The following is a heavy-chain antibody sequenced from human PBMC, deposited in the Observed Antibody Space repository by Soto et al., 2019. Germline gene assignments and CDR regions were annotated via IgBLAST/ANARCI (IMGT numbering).Heavy chain of an antibody. CDR1: GGSINSGGYY. CDR3: ARGLLGYCSGGSCYDNWFDP. V-gene: IGHV4-30-4*01. D-gene: IGHD2-15*01. CDR2: IYYTGST. J-gene: IGHJ5*02. Sequence: PSETLSLTCPVSGGSINSGGYYWSWIRQHPGKGLEWMGYIYYTGSTYYNPSLKSRVTISVDRSKNQFSLKLSSVTAADTAVYYCARGLLGYCSGGSCYDNWFDPWGQGTLVTVSS.